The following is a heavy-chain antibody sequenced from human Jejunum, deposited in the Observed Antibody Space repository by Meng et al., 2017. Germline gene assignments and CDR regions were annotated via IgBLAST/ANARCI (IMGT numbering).Heavy chain of an antibody. CDR3: ARDHMGSLDY. V-gene: IGHV4-61*08. J-gene: IGHJ4*02. D-gene: IGHD1-26*01. CDR1: GGSVSSAGYQ. CDR2: AST. Sequence: QVRRPEAGPGLVRPSETLSLICSVSGGSVSSAGYQWSWIRQPPGKGLEWIGYASTNYNPSLKSRVTISVDTSKNQFSLRLTSVTAADTAVYYCARDHMGSLDYWGQGILVTVSS.